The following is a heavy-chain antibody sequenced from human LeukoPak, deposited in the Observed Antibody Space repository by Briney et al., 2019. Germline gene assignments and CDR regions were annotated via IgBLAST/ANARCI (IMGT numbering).Heavy chain of an antibody. CDR3: ARGGPTPMTG. CDR2: ITAINGNK. Sequence: RVASVKVSCKASGYIFTNFGLTWVRQAPGQGLEWMGWITAINGNKQCAEKFKGRVSMTTDISSATAYLEVRSLNYDDTALYYCARGGPTPMTGWGQGTLVTVSS. D-gene: IGHD4-23*01. CDR1: GYIFTNFG. J-gene: IGHJ4*02. V-gene: IGHV1-18*01.